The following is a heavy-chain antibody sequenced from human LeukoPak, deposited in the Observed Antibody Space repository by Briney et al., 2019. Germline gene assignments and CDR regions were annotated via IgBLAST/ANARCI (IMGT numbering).Heavy chain of an antibody. V-gene: IGHV1-2*02. CDR3: ARDSNYYGSGSYYNSDS. CDR1: GYTFTGYY. J-gene: IGHJ4*02. D-gene: IGHD3-10*01. Sequence: ASVKVSCKASGYTFTGYYIHWVRQAPGQGLDWMGWINPHSGGTCDAHNFQGRVTLTRDTSISTAYMDLSSLRSDDTAFYYCARDSNYYGSGSYYNSDSWGQGTLVTVSS. CDR2: INPHSGGT.